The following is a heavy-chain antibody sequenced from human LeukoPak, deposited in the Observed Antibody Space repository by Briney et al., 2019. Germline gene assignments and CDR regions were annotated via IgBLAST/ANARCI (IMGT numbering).Heavy chain of an antibody. CDR1: GGSISSGGYY. Sequence: SQTLSLTCTVSGGSISSGGYYWSWIRQHPGKGLEWIGYIYYSGSTYYNPSLKSRVTISVDTSKNQFSLKLSSVTAADTAVYYCARQYGAGAYYDFWSGYYTGMDVWGQGTTVTVSS. V-gene: IGHV4-31*03. CDR3: ARQYGAGAYYDFWSGYYTGMDV. J-gene: IGHJ6*02. CDR2: IYYSGST. D-gene: IGHD3-3*01.